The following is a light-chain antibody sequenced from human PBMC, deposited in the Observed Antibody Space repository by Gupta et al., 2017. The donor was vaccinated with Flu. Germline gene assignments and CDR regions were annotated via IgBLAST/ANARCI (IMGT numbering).Light chain of an antibody. V-gene: IGLV1-40*01. CDR2: GNS. CDR1: SPNIGACYD. J-gene: IGLJ2*01. CDR3: QSYDSSLSGVV. Sequence: QSVLTQPPSVSGAPGPWVTISCTWSSPNIGACYDVHWYQQLPGTAPKLLIYGNSNRPSGVPDRFSGSKSGTSASLAITGLQAEDEADYYCQSYDSSLSGVVFGGGTKLTVL.